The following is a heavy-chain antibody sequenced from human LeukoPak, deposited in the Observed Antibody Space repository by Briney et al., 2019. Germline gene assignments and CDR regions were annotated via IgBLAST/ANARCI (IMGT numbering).Heavy chain of an antibody. J-gene: IGHJ1*01. CDR1: GFTFNRCW. D-gene: IGHD2-21*02. V-gene: IGHV3-7*01. CDR3: TSWGDTTAEYFQR. Sequence: GGSLRLSCVVSGFTFNRCWMNWVRQAPGKGLEWVAHINPDGRDSYYVDSVKGRFTISRDNAQNSMYLQMNSLRVEDTAVYYCTSWGDTTAEYFQRWGQGTLVTVSS. CDR2: INPDGRDS.